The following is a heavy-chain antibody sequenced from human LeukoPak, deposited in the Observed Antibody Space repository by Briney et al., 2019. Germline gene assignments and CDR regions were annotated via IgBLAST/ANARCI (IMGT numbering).Heavy chain of an antibody. CDR2: ISAYNGNT. CDR3: AREGSYYDSSGYYYFGWFDP. J-gene: IGHJ5*02. CDR1: GYTFTSYG. D-gene: IGHD3-22*01. V-gene: IGHV1-18*01. Sequence: ASVKVSCKASGYTFTSYGISWVRQAPGQGLEWMGWISAYNGNTNYAQKLQGRVTMTTDTSTSTAYMELRSLRSDDTAVYYCAREGSYYDSSGYYYFGWFDPWGEGPLVTVSS.